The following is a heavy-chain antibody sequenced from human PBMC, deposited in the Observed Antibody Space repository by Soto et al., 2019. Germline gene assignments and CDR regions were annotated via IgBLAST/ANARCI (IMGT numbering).Heavy chain of an antibody. V-gene: IGHV3-33*03. D-gene: IGHD6-6*01. CDR1: GFTFSTYG. Sequence: QVQLVESGGGVVQPGRSLRLSCTASGFTFSTYGMHWVRQAPGKGLEWVAVIWYDGTNLYYADSVKGRFTISRDNSKNTLYLQMSSLRAEDTALYYCAAESSTSSGLGFFDYWGQGTLVTVSS. J-gene: IGHJ4*02. CDR2: IWYDGTNL. CDR3: AAESSTSSGLGFFDY.